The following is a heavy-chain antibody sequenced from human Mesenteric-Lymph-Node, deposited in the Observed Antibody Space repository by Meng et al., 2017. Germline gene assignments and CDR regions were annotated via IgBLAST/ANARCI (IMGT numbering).Heavy chain of an antibody. J-gene: IGHJ3*02. D-gene: IGHD3-10*01. CDR3: ARGGSITMVRGVQNHAFDI. CDR1: GYSISSGYY. CDR2: IYYSGST. V-gene: IGHV4-61*01. Sequence: GSLRLSCTVSGYSISSGYYWSWIRQPPGKGLEWIGYIYYSGSTNYNPSLKSRVTISVDTSKNQFSLKLSSVTAADTAVYYCARGGSITMVRGVQNHAFDIWGQGTMVTVSS.